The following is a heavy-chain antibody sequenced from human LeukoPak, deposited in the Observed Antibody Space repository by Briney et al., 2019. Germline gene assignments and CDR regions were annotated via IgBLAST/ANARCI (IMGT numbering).Heavy chain of an antibody. Sequence: GSLRLSCAASGFTFSTYFMNWVRQTPGRGLEWMACINQDGSETYYVDSVRGRFTISRDNTKNSVYLQMNSLRAEDTAVYYCAIERIVGALFDYWGQGTLVTVSS. J-gene: IGHJ4*02. CDR3: AIERIVGALFDY. CDR2: INQDGSET. D-gene: IGHD1-26*01. V-gene: IGHV3-7*03. CDR1: GFTFSTYF.